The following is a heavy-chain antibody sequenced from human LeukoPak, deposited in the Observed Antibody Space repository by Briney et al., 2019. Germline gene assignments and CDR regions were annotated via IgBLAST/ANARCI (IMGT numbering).Heavy chain of an antibody. V-gene: IGHV3-53*01. Sequence: GGSLRLSCAASGFTVSSNYMSWDRQAPGKGLEWVSVIYSGGSTYYADSVKGRFTISRDTSKNMLYLQMNSLRAEDTAVYYCSRYNTSSWDYWGQGTLVTVSS. CDR1: GFTVSSNY. D-gene: IGHD6-6*01. CDR3: SRYNTSSWDY. J-gene: IGHJ4*02. CDR2: IYSGGST.